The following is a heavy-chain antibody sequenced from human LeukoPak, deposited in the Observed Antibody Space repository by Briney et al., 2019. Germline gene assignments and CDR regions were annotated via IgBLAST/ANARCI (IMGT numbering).Heavy chain of an antibody. Sequence: PSETLSLTCTVSGGSISSGGYYWSWIRQPAGKGLEWIGRIYTSGSTNYNPSLKSRVTMSVDTSKNQFSLKLSSVTAADTAVYYCARDGSSWSREAFDIWGQGTMVTVSS. V-gene: IGHV4-61*02. CDR2: IYTSGST. CDR3: ARDGSSWSREAFDI. J-gene: IGHJ3*02. D-gene: IGHD6-13*01. CDR1: GGSISSGGYY.